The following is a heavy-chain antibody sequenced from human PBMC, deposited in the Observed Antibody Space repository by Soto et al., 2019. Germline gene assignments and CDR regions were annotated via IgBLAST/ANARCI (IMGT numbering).Heavy chain of an antibody. CDR2: ITYSSTTI. Sequence: DVQVVESGGGLVQPGGSLRLSCAASGFTFSDYSMNWVRQAPGKGLEWVSYITYSSTTIYYADSVKGRFTISRDNARNSLYLQMNSLRAEDTAVYYCARCSRRDAFDIWGQGIMVTVSS. CDR3: ARCSRRDAFDI. CDR1: GFTFSDYS. J-gene: IGHJ3*02. V-gene: IGHV3-48*01. D-gene: IGHD2-15*01.